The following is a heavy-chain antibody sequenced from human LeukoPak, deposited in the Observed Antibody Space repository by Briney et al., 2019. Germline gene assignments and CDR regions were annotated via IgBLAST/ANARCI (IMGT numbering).Heavy chain of an antibody. Sequence: ASVKVSCKASGYTFTAYYMHWVRQAPGQGLEWMGWINPNSGGTNSSRKFQDRVTLTRDTPISTAYMELGSLRSDDTAIYYCARAYGSGSSYHPDYWGQGTLVTVSS. J-gene: IGHJ4*02. D-gene: IGHD3-10*01. CDR3: ARAYGSGSSYHPDY. CDR2: INPNSGGT. CDR1: GYTFTAYY. V-gene: IGHV1-2*02.